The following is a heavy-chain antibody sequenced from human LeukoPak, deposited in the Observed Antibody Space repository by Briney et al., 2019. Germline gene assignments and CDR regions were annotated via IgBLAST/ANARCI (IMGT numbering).Heavy chain of an antibody. CDR3: ARGGATAFGLWGNAFDI. J-gene: IGHJ3*02. Sequence: GGSLRLSCAASGFTFNDYWMTWVRQAPGKGLEWVANIKQDGSEKYYVDSVKGRFTISRDNAKNSLYLQMNSLRAEDTAVYYCARGGATAFGLWGNAFDIWGQGTMVTVSS. D-gene: IGHD3/OR15-3a*01. CDR2: IKQDGSEK. CDR1: GFTFNDYW. V-gene: IGHV3-7*01.